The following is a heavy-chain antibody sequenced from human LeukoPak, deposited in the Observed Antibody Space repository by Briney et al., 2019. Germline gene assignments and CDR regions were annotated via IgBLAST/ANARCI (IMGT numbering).Heavy chain of an antibody. CDR3: ARDGYSSSWYPPHDAFDI. Sequence: PGGSLRLSCAASGFTFSSYGMHWVRQAPGKGLEWVAVISYDGSNKYYADSVKGRFTISRDNSKNTLYLQMNSLRAEDTAVYYCARDGYSSSWYPPHDAFDIWGQGTMVTVSS. V-gene: IGHV3-30*03. CDR2: ISYDGSNK. D-gene: IGHD6-13*01. CDR1: GFTFSSYG. J-gene: IGHJ3*02.